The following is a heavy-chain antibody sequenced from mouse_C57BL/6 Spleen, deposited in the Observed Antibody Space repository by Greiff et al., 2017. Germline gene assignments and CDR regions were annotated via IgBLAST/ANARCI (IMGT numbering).Heavy chain of an antibody. CDR2: IYPGDGDT. CDR3: ARRRIDGLDY. D-gene: IGHD2-3*01. CDR1: GYAFSSYW. J-gene: IGHJ2*01. V-gene: IGHV1-80*01. Sequence: QVQLKESGAELVKPGASVKISCKASGYAFSSYWMNWVKQRPGKGLEWIGQIYPGDGDTNYNGKFKGKATLTADKSSSTAYMQLSSLASEDSAVSFCARRRIDGLDYWGQGTTLTVSS.